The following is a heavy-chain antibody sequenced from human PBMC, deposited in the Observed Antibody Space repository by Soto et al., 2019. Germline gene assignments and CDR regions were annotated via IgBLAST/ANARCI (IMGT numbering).Heavy chain of an antibody. J-gene: IGHJ1*01. CDR3: ASWTEGLVVVPAAMEYFQH. Sequence: ASVKVSCKASGYTFTSYAMHWVRQAPGQRLEWMGWINAGNGNTKYSQKFQGRVTITRDTSASTAYMELSSLRSEDTAVYYCASWTEGLVVVPAAMEYFQHWGQGTLVTVSS. CDR1: GYTFTSYA. D-gene: IGHD2-2*01. V-gene: IGHV1-3*01. CDR2: INAGNGNT.